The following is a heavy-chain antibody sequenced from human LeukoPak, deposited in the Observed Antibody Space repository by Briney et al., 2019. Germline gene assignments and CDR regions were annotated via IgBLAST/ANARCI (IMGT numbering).Heavy chain of an antibody. CDR3: ARDQDDILTGSYPSFGDY. V-gene: IGHV1-18*01. CDR2: MNPNSGNT. J-gene: IGHJ4*02. Sequence: GASVKVSCKASGYTFTSYDINWVRQATGQGLEWMGWMNPNSGNTNYAQKLQGRVTMTTDTSTSTAYMELRSLRSDDTAVYYCARDQDDILTGSYPSFGDYWGQGTLVTVSS. CDR1: GYTFTSYD. D-gene: IGHD3-9*01.